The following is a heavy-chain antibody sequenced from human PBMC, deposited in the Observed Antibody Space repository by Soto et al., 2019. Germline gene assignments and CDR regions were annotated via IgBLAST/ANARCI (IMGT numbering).Heavy chain of an antibody. CDR2: ISYDGGNK. Sequence: QVHLVESGGGVVQPGRSLRLSCEASGFSFASHALHWVRQAPGKGLEWLAVISYDGGNKYYADSVRGRFTISRDNFKKTLYLEMNGLRHDDTAVYFCARRAAGTGAYLDSWGQGTLVSVSS. D-gene: IGHD1-1*01. CDR1: GFSFASHA. J-gene: IGHJ4*02. V-gene: IGHV3-30*04. CDR3: ARRAAGTGAYLDS.